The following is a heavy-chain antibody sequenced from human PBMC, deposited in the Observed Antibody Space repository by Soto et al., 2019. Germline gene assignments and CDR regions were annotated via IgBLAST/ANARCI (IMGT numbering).Heavy chain of an antibody. D-gene: IGHD6-13*01. V-gene: IGHV3-7*01. CDR1: GFTFSSYW. CDR2: IKQDGSEK. Sequence: EVQLVESGGGLVQPGGSLRLSCAASGFTFSSYWMSWVRQAPGKGLEWVANIKQDGSEKYYVDSVKGRFTISRDNAKNSLYLQMNSQRAEDTAVYYCARETEGIAAAGAMGGWGQGTLVTVSS. J-gene: IGHJ4*02. CDR3: ARETEGIAAAGAMGG.